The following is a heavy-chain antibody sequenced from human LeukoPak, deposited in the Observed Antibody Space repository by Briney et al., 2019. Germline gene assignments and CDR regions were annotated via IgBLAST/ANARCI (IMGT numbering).Heavy chain of an antibody. CDR1: GFTFSSYA. D-gene: IGHD6-19*01. V-gene: IGHV3-23*01. CDR2: ISGSGGST. CDR3: AKQVALAGTY. Sequence: GGSLRLSCAPSGFTFSSYAMSWVHQAPGRGLEWVSAISGSGGSTYYADSVKGRFTISRDNSKNTLYLQMNSLRAEDTAVYYCAKQVALAGTYWGQGTLVTVSS. J-gene: IGHJ4*02.